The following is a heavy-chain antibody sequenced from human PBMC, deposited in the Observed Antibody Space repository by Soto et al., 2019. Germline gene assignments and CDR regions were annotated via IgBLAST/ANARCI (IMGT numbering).Heavy chain of an antibody. J-gene: IGHJ3*02. V-gene: IGHV5-51*01. CDR3: ARRIIAVHDAFDI. Sequence: GDSLKISCKGSGYSFTSYWIGWVRQMPGKGLEWMGIIYPGDSDTRYSPSFQGQVTISADKSISTAYLQWSSLKASDTAMYYCARRIIAVHDAFDIWGQGTMVTVSS. D-gene: IGHD6-19*01. CDR1: GYSFTSYW. CDR2: IYPGDSDT.